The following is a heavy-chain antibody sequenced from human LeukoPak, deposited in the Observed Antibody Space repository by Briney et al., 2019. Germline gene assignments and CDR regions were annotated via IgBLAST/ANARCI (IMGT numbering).Heavy chain of an antibody. Sequence: SETLSLTCTVSGDSISTHYWSWIRQPAGKGLEWIGRIYSNGDTRYNPSLRSRLTMSLDTSKNQFSLKLSSVTAADTAVYYCARAAAAAGGQYFDYWGQGILVAVSS. J-gene: IGHJ4*02. CDR2: IYSNGDT. CDR3: ARAAAAAGGQYFDY. V-gene: IGHV4-4*07. CDR1: GDSISTHY. D-gene: IGHD6-13*01.